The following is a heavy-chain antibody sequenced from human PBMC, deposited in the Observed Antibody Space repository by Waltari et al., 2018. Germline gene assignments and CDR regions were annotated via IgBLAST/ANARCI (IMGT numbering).Heavy chain of an antibody. CDR3: ARVSIHIDTVTIGVFDY. D-gene: IGHD4-17*01. J-gene: IGHJ4*02. Sequence: QLQLQESGPGLVQPSETLSLTCTVSGGSISSSSYYWGWIRQTPGKGLEWIGSMYYSVSTDYNPSLMSRVPISADTAHNKHYHKLSSVTDADTAVYYCARVSIHIDTVTIGVFDYWGKGTLVTGSS. CDR1: GGSISSSSYY. V-gene: IGHV4-39*07. CDR2: MYYSVST.